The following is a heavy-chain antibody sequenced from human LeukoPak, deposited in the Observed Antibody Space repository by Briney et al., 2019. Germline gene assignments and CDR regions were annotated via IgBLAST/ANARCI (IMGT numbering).Heavy chain of an antibody. V-gene: IGHV4-59*01. CDR2: IYYSGST. CDR3: ARVGYCSSTSCYVPVSYYYYMDV. D-gene: IGHD2-2*01. Sequence: PSETLSLTCTVSGGSLTYYYWSWIRQPPGKGLEWIGYIYYSGSTNYNPSLKSRVTISVDTSKNQFSLKLSSVTAADTAVYYCARVGYCSSTSCYVPVSYYYYMDVWGKGTTVTVSS. J-gene: IGHJ6*03. CDR1: GGSLTYYY.